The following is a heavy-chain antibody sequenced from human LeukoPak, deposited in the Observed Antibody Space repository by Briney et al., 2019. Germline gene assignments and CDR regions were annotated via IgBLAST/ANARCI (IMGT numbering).Heavy chain of an antibody. V-gene: IGHV4-59*08. CDR1: GGSISSYY. D-gene: IGHD3-22*01. CDR2: IYYSGST. J-gene: IGHJ4*02. Sequence: SETLSLTCTVSGGSISSYYWSWIRQPPGKGLEWIGYIYYSGSTNYNPSLKSRVTISVDTSKNQFSLKLSSVTAADTAVYYCGRHLGIYDSSGYYPFDYWGQGTLVTVSS. CDR3: GRHLGIYDSSGYYPFDY.